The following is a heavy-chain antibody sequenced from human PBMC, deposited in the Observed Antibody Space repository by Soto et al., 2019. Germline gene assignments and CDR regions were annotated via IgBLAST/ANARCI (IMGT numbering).Heavy chain of an antibody. CDR1: GGSISSSSYY. V-gene: IGHV4-39*01. D-gene: IGHD2-2*01. J-gene: IGHJ4*02. Sequence: SETLSLTCTVSGGSISSSSYYWGWIRQPPGKGLEWIGSIYYSGSTYYNPSLKSRVTISVDTSKNQFSLKLCSVTAADTAVYYCARANVGYCSSTSCYVSLFDYWGQGTLVTVSS. CDR2: IYYSGST. CDR3: ARANVGYCSSTSCYVSLFDY.